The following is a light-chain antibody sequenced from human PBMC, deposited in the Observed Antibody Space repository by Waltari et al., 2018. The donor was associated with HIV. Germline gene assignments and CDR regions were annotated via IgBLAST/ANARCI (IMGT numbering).Light chain of an antibody. CDR2: KDS. V-gene: IGLV3-1*01. CDR1: KLGDRY. Sequence: SYELTQPPSVSVSPGQTASIPCSGDKLGDRYACWYQQKPGQSPVLVIYKDSKRPSGRPGRFSGSNSGNTATLTISGTQAMDEADDYCQAWDSSTVVVGGGTKLTVL. CDR3: QAWDSSTVV. J-gene: IGLJ2*01.